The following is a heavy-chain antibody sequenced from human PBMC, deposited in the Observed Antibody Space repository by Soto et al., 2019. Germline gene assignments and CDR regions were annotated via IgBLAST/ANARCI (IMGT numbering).Heavy chain of an antibody. CDR2: ISYDGSNK. CDR1: GFKFSSYA. D-gene: IGHD6-19*01. V-gene: IGHV3-30-3*01. CDR3: ARGGSSSGWTPFDY. J-gene: IGHJ4*02. Sequence: QVQLVESGGGVVQPGRSLRLSCAASGFKFSSYAMHWVRQAPGKGLEWVAVISYDGSNKYYADSVKGRFTISRDNSKNTLYLQMNSLRAEDTAVYYCARGGSSSGWTPFDYWGQGTLVTVSS.